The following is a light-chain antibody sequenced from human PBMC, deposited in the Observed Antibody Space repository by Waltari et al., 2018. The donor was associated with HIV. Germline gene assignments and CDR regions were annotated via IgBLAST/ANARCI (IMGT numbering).Light chain of an antibody. Sequence: QSVLTQPPSASGTPGQRVTISCFGSSSNIGSNYVYWYQQLPVTAPKLLIYRNNQRPSGVPARFSGSKSGTSASLAISGLRSEDEADYYCAAWDDSLSGQWVFGGGTKVTVL. V-gene: IGLV1-47*01. CDR2: RNN. CDR3: AAWDDSLSGQWV. CDR1: SSNIGSNY. J-gene: IGLJ3*02.